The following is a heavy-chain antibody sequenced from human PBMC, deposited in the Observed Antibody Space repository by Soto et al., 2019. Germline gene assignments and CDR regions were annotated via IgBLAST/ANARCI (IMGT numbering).Heavy chain of an antibody. CDR2: ISLYSDGT. J-gene: IGHJ5*02. CDR1: GYTFSNYC. Sequence: ASVKVSFKTSGYTFSNYCMTWVRRAPGQPLEWLGWISLYSDGTNYAQKFQGRVSMTTDTSTTTAYMELRSLRSDDTAVYYCARVVPGAEAWFGPWGQGTLVTVSS. CDR3: ARVVPGAEAWFGP. D-gene: IGHD2-2*01. V-gene: IGHV1-18*01.